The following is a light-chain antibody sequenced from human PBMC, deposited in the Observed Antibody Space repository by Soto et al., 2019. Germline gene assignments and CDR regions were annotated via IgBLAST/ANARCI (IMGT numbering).Light chain of an antibody. CDR2: DES. CDR1: QGISNY. J-gene: IGKJ4*01. CDR3: QEYDNLPLS. Sequence: DIQMTQSPSSLSASVGDRVTITCQASQGISNYLKWYQQKPGKAPKLLIYDESNLETGVPSRFSGSGSGTDFTFTITSLQPEDIATYYCQEYDNLPLSLGGGTKVDIK. V-gene: IGKV1-33*01.